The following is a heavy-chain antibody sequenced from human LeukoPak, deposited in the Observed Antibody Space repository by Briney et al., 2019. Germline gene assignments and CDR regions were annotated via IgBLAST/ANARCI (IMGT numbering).Heavy chain of an antibody. CDR1: GFTFSSYG. CDR3: AKDAAGYFDY. V-gene: IGHV3-30*18. CDR2: ISYDGSNK. Sequence: GGSLRLSCAASGFTFSSYGMHWVRQAPGKGLEWVEVISYDGSNKYYADSVKGRFTISRDNSKNTLYLQMNSLRAEDTAVYYCAKDAAGYFDYWGQGTLVTVSS. J-gene: IGHJ4*02.